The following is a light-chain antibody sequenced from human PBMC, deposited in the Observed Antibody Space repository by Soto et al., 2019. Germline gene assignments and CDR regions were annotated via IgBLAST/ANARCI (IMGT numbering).Light chain of an antibody. J-gene: IGLJ1*01. CDR2: EVS. Sequence: QSALTQPASAFGSPGQSITISCTGTSSDVGGYNFVSWYQQHPGKAPKLMIYEVSNRPSGVSNSFSGSKSGNTASLTISGLQPEDEADYYCSSYTTTSTVVFGTWTKATVL. CDR1: SSDVGGYNF. V-gene: IGLV2-14*03. CDR3: SSYTTTSTVV.